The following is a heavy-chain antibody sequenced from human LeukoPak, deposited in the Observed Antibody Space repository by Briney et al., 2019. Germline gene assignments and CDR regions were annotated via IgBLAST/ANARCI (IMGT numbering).Heavy chain of an antibody. CDR3: ARRRPNYDILTGYYKASRFDY. CDR2: IYYSGST. D-gene: IGHD3-9*01. CDR1: GGSISSGDYY. V-gene: IGHV4-30-4*01. Sequence: SETLSLTCTVSGGSISSGDYYWSWIRQPPGKGLEWIGYIYYSGSTYYNPSLKSRVTISVDTSKNQFSLKLSSVTAADTAVYYCARRRPNYDILTGYYKASRFDYWGQGTLVTVSS. J-gene: IGHJ4*02.